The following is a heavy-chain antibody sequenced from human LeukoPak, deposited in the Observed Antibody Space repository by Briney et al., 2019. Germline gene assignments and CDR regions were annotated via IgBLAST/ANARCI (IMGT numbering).Heavy chain of an antibody. V-gene: IGHV4-59*01. CDR3: AKALQQGSYDILTGYYY. Sequence: SETLSLTCTVSGGSISSYYWSWIRQPPGKGLEWIGYVYYSGSTNYNPSLKSRVTISVDTSKNQFSLKLSSVTAADTAVYYCAKALQQGSYDILTGYYYWGQGTLVTVSS. CDR2: VYYSGST. CDR1: GGSISSYY. D-gene: IGHD3-9*01. J-gene: IGHJ4*02.